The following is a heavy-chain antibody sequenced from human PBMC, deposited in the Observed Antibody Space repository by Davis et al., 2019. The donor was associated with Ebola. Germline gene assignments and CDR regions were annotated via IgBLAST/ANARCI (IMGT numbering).Heavy chain of an antibody. CDR2: ISGSGGST. V-gene: IGHV3-23*01. J-gene: IGHJ4*02. Sequence: PGGSLRLSCAASGFTFSSYAMSWVRQAPGKGLEWVSAISGSGGSTYYADSVKGRFTISSDNSRNTLYLQMNGLRAENTAVYYCAKDLFPLGGGSGYLVYGGQETLFTVSS. CDR1: GFTFSSYA. CDR3: AKDLFPLGGGSGYLVY. D-gene: IGHD2-15*01.